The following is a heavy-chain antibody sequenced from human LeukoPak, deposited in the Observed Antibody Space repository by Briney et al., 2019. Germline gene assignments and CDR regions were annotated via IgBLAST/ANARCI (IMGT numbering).Heavy chain of an antibody. V-gene: IGHV4-59*01. D-gene: IGHD6-6*01. CDR2: IYSSGST. CDR3: ARGDHSSSSGCCFDF. J-gene: IGHJ4*02. Sequence: SETLSLTCTVSGASISGFYWSWIRQPPGKGLEWTGYIYSSGSTNYNPSLKSRVTISVDTSNNQFSLNLTSVTAADTAVYYCARGDHSSSSGCCFDFWGQGTLVTVSS. CDR1: GASISGFY.